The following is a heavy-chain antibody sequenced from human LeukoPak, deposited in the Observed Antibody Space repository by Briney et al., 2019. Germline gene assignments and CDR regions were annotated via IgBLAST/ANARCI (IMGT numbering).Heavy chain of an antibody. CDR3: ARKTTGTYYYFDY. D-gene: IGHD1-7*01. V-gene: IGHV3-21*01. J-gene: IGHJ4*02. Sequence: GGSLRLSCAASGFTFSSYSMNWVRQAPGKGLEWVSSISSSSSYIYYADSVKGRFTISRDNAKNSLYLQMDSLRAEDTAVYYCARKTTGTYYYFDYWGQGTLVTVSS. CDR2: ISSSSSYI. CDR1: GFTFSSYS.